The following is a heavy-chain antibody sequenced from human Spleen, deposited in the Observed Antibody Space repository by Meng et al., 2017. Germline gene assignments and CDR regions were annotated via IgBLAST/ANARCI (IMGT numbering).Heavy chain of an antibody. Sequence: GSLRLSCTVSGGSIDSYYWSWIRQPPGKGLEWIGYIYYTGTTIYNPSLHSRVTISVDTSKNQFSLRLSSVTAADTAVYYCTRAAHDFWSGYYDYWGQGTLVTVSS. J-gene: IGHJ4*02. D-gene: IGHD3-3*01. CDR3: TRAAHDFWSGYYDY. V-gene: IGHV4-59*08. CDR2: IYYTGTT. CDR1: GGSIDSYY.